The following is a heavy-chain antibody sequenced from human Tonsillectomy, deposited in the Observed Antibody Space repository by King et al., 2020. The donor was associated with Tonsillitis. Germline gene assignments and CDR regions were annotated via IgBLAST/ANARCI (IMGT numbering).Heavy chain of an antibody. CDR3: AKDRYIVATPPYYGMDV. J-gene: IGHJ6*02. V-gene: IGHV3-30*18. CDR1: GFTFSSYG. Sequence: HVQLVESGGGVVQPGRSLRLSCAASGFTFSSYGMHWVRQAPGKGLEWVAVISYDGSNKYYADSVKGRFTIPRDNSKNTLYLQMNSLRAEDTAVYYCAKDRYIVATPPYYGMDVWGQGTTVTVSS. D-gene: IGHD5-12*01. CDR2: ISYDGSNK.